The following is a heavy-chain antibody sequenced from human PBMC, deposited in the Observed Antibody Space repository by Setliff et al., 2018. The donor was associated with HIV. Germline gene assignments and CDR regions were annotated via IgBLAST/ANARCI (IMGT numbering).Heavy chain of an antibody. J-gene: IGHJ4*02. V-gene: IGHV1-8*01. CDR3: ARSAHDSETGY. Sequence: ASVKVSCKASGYTFTSKHINWVRQATGQGLEWLGWMDPSSAATGYAQKFQGRVTMTRDTSTSTVYMELSSLRSEDTAFYYCARSAHDSETGYWGQGTLVTVSS. CDR1: GYTFTSKH. D-gene: IGHD5-12*01. CDR2: MDPSSAAT.